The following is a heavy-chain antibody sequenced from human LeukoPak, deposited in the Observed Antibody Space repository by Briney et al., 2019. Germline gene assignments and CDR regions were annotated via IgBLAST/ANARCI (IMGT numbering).Heavy chain of an antibody. J-gene: IGHJ6*04. V-gene: IGHV3-23*01. Sequence: GGSLRLSCAASGFTFSSYAMSWVRQGAGKGLEWVSAISGSGGSTYYADSVKGRFTISRDNSKNTLYLQMNSLRAEDTAVYYCAKVPDPYYYDYGMDVWGKGTTVTVSS. CDR1: GFTFSSYA. CDR3: AKVPDPYYYDYGMDV. CDR2: ISGSGGST. D-gene: IGHD1-14*01.